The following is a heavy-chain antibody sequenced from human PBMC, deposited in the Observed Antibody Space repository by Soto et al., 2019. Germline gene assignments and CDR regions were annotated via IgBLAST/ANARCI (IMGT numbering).Heavy chain of an antibody. V-gene: IGHV1-46*03. D-gene: IGHD6-13*01. CDR2: INPSGGNT. CDR1: GYTFTNYY. J-gene: IGHJ4*02. Sequence: ASVKVSCKASGYTFTNYYMHWVRQAPGQGLEWMGIINPSGGNTNYAQKFQGRVTMTRDTSTSTVYMELSSLRSEDTAVYYCASVGSSWYGDYWGQGTLVTVSS. CDR3: ASVGSSWYGDY.